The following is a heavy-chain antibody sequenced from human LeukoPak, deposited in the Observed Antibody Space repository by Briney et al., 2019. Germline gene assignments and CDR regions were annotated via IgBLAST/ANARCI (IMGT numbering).Heavy chain of an antibody. D-gene: IGHD5-24*01. Sequence: GGSLRLSCAASGFTFSSYGMHWVRQAPGKGLEWVAVISYDGSNKYYADSVKGRFTISRDNSKNTLYLQMNSLRAEDTAVYYCATGAVEMATIPPSFDYWGQGTLVTVSS. CDR1: GFTFSSYG. CDR3: ATGAVEMATIPPSFDY. J-gene: IGHJ4*02. CDR2: ISYDGSNK. V-gene: IGHV3-30*03.